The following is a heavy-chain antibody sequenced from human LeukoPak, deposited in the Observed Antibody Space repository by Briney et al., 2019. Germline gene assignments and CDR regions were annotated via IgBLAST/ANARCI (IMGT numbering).Heavy chain of an antibody. CDR3: ASEGSGYYFSDY. D-gene: IGHD3-22*01. CDR2: IYHSGST. Sequence: SETLSLTCAVSGGSISSSNWWSWVRQPPGKGLEWIGEIYHSGSTNYNPSLKSRVTISVDKSKNQFSLKLSSVTAADTAVYYCASEGSGYYFSDYWAREPWSPSPQ. J-gene: IGHJ4*02. V-gene: IGHV4-4*02. CDR1: GGSISSSNW.